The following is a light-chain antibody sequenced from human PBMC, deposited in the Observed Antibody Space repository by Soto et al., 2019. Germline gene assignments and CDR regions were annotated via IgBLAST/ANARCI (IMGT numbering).Light chain of an antibody. CDR3: QQYGSSPIT. CDR1: QSVDSN. Sequence: EILMTQSPATLSVSPGGRATLSCRASQSVDSNLAWYQQKPGQAPRLLIHDASTRASGIPDRFSGSKSGTDFTLTIRGLEPEDAAVYYCQQYGSSPITFGQGTRLEIK. V-gene: IGKV3-20*01. J-gene: IGKJ5*01. CDR2: DAS.